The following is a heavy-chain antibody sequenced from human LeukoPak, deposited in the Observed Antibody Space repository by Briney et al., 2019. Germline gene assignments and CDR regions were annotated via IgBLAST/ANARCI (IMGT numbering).Heavy chain of an antibody. V-gene: IGHV4-38-2*02. CDR1: DYSISSGYY. CDR2: IYHSGST. J-gene: IGHJ5*02. D-gene: IGHD3-10*01. CDR3: ARGIYGSGSSNWFDP. Sequence: PSETLSLTCTVSDYSISSGYYWGWIRQPPGKGLEWIGSIYHSGSTSYNPSLKSRVTISVDTSKNQFSLKLISVTAADTAVYYCARGIYGSGSSNWFDPWGQGTLVTVSS.